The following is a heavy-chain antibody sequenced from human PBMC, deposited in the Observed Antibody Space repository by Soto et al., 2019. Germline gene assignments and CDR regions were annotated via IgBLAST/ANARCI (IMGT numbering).Heavy chain of an antibody. V-gene: IGHV1-69*08. CDR2: IIPILGIA. J-gene: IGHJ2*01. CDR3: ARDGGGVVVPAADWYFDL. CDR1: GGTFSSYT. D-gene: IGHD2-2*01. Sequence: QVQLVQSGAEVKKPGSSVKVSCKASGGTFSSYTISWVRQAPGQGLEWMGRIIPILGIANYAQKFQGRVTITEDKSTSTGYMELRSVRSEDTAVYYCARDGGGVVVPAADWYFDLWGRGTLVTVSS.